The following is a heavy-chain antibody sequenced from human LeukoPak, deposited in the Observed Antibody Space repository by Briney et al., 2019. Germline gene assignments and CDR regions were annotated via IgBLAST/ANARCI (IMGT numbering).Heavy chain of an antibody. V-gene: IGHV1-2*02. J-gene: IGHJ1*01. Sequence: ASVKVSCKASGYSFTGYYLDWVRQAPGQGLEWMGWINPNSGGTNYAQKFQGRVTMTRDTSISTAYMELSRLRSDDTAVYYCARGVDKGAHAEYFQHWGQGTLVTVSS. CDR3: ARGVDKGAHAEYFQH. CDR1: GYSFTGYY. D-gene: IGHD5-12*01. CDR2: INPNSGGT.